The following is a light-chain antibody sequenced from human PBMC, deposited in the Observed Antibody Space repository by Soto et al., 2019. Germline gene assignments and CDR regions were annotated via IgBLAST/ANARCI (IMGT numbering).Light chain of an antibody. CDR2: HAS. CDR3: HQYGSSPQT. J-gene: IGKJ2*01. V-gene: IGKV3-20*01. CDR1: QSVSRSV. Sequence: ESVLTQSPGTLSLSPGEVVTLSCRASQSVSRSVLAWYQQKHGQPPRLLIYHASSRATGIPDRFSVSGSGTDFTLTISRLEPEDLAVYYCHQYGSSPQTCGQGTKLEI.